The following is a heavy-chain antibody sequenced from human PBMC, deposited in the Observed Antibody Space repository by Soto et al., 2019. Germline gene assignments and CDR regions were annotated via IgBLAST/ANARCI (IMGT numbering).Heavy chain of an antibody. CDR1: GGTFSSYA. D-gene: IGHD3-22*01. J-gene: IGHJ4*02. Sequence: SVKVSCKASGGTFSSYAISWVRQAPGQGLEWMGGIIPIFGTANYAQKFQGRVTITADESTSTAYMELSSLRSEDTAVYYCARGGPYYYDSSGYSAPFDYWGQGTLVTVSS. CDR3: ARGGPYYYDSSGYSAPFDY. V-gene: IGHV1-69*13. CDR2: IIPIFGTA.